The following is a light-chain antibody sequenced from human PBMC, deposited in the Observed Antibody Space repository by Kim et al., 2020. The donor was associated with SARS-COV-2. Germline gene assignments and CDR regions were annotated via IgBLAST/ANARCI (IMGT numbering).Light chain of an antibody. CDR2: DVS. J-gene: IGLJ2*01. CDR1: SSDVGGYNY. V-gene: IGLV2-11*01. CDR3: CSYAGSYTV. Sequence: PGQSVTISCTGTSSDVGGYNYVSWYQQHQGKAPKLMIYDVSKRPSGVPDRFSGSKSGNTASLTISGLQAEDEADYYCCSYAGSYTVFGGGTQLTV.